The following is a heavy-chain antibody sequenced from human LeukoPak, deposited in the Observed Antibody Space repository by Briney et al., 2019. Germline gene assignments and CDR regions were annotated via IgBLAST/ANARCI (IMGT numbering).Heavy chain of an antibody. D-gene: IGHD6-6*01. J-gene: IGHJ6*02. V-gene: IGHV4-59*01. CDR3: ARTLYSSSSLYYYYGMDV. CDR2: IYYSGST. Sequence: KPSETLPLTCTVSGGAISSYYWSWIRQPPGKGLEWIGYIYYSGSTNYNPSLKSRVTISVDTSKNQFSLKLSSVTAADTAVYYCARTLYSSSSLYYYYGMDVWGQGTTVTVSS. CDR1: GGAISSYY.